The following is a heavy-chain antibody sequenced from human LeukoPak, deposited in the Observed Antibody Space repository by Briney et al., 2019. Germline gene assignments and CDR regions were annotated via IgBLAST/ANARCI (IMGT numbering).Heavy chain of an antibody. D-gene: IGHD2-15*01. Sequence: PSETLSLTCSVSGGSISSSSYYWVWIRQPPGKGLEWIATIHNSGATYYNPSLKSRVTISVDTSKNQFSLKLSFVTAADTAVSYCARYCSGGSCGSSNWFDPWGQGTLVTVSS. J-gene: IGHJ5*02. CDR2: IHNSGAT. CDR1: GGSISSSSYY. CDR3: ARYCSGGSCGSSNWFDP. V-gene: IGHV4-39*01.